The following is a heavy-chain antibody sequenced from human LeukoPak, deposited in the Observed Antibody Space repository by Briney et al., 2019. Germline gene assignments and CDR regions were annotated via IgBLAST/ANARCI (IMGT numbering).Heavy chain of an antibody. CDR2: ISGSGGST. J-gene: IGHJ6*04. CDR3: AKYGEYCSSTSCRPYYYYGMDV. D-gene: IGHD2-2*01. CDR1: GFTFSSYA. V-gene: IGHV3-23*01. Sequence: GGSLRLSCAASGFTFSSYAMSWVRQAPGKGLEWVSAISGSGGSTYYADSVKGRFTISRDNSKNTLYLQINSLRAEDTAVYYCAKYGEYCSSTSCRPYYYYGMDVWGKGTTVTVSS.